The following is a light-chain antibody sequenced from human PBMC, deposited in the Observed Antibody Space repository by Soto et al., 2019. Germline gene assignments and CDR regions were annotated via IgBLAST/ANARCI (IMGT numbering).Light chain of an antibody. V-gene: IGKV1-33*01. CDR3: QQYGHLWYT. CDR1: QDISNS. CDR2: DAS. J-gene: IGKJ2*01. Sequence: DIQMTQSPSSLSASVGYRVTITCQASQDISNSLNWCQQKAGKAPNFLTYDASNLEAGIPSRFSGSGSAIDFTFTISSLQPEDIATYSCQQYGHLWYTFGRGPSWRSN.